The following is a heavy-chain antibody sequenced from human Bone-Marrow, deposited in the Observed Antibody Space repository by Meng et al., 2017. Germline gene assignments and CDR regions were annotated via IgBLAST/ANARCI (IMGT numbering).Heavy chain of an antibody. CDR1: GFTFSSYA. CDR3: ARCLQQLVGYDAFDI. CDR2: ISYDGSNK. Sequence: LSLTCAASGFTFSSYAMHWVRQAPGKGLEWVAVISYDGSNKYYADSVKGRFTISRDNSKNTLYLQMNSLRAEDTAVYYCARCLQQLVGYDAFDIWGQGTMVTVSS. J-gene: IGHJ3*02. D-gene: IGHD6-13*01. V-gene: IGHV3-30*04.